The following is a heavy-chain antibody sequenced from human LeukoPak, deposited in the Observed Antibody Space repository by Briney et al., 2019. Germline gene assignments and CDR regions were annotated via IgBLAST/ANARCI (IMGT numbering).Heavy chain of an antibody. D-gene: IGHD5-18*01. CDR2: ISSGSRTI. CDR1: GFSFSGYS. CDR3: ARARGYSYGYASAFDM. V-gene: IGHV3-48*04. J-gene: IGHJ3*02. Sequence: QPGGSLRLSCAASGFSFSGYSMNWVRQAPGKGLDWVSYISSGSRTIFYAESVKGRFTISRDNAKNLLYLEMNSLRAGDTAVYYCARARGYSYGYASAFDMWGQGTMVTVST.